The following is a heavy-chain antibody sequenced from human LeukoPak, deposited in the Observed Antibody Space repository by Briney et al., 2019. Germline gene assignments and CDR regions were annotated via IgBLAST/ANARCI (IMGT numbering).Heavy chain of an antibody. CDR2: IKHDGSEK. CDR1: GFPFDRYW. Sequence: GGSLRLSCAASGFPFDRYWMSWVRLAPGKGLEWVANIKHDGSEKTFVDSVKGRFTISRDNAENSLYLQMNSLRAEDTAVYYCARQPIYEAYFDFWGQGTLVTVST. J-gene: IGHJ4*02. V-gene: IGHV3-7*01. CDR3: ARQPIYEAYFDF. D-gene: IGHD3-16*01.